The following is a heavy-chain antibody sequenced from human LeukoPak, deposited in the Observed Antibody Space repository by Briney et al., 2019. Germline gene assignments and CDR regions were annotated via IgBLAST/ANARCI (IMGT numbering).Heavy chain of an antibody. CDR1: GYILSSYN. D-gene: IGHD3-3*01. J-gene: IGHJ5*02. V-gene: IGHV1-46*01. CDR2: INPSGGDT. Sequence: GASVKVSCKASGYILSSYNMHWVRQAPGQGLEWLGIINPSGGDTKYAQKFQGRVTLTRDMSTGTVYMELSNLTSEDTAVYYCAREAITIFGLVRTQTTKGPHRFDPWGQGTLVTVSS. CDR3: AREAITIFGLVRTQTTKGPHRFDP.